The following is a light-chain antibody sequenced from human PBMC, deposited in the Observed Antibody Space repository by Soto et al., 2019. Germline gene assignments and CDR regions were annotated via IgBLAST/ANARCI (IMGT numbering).Light chain of an antibody. Sequence: DIVMTQSPDSLAVSLGERATMSCKSSQSVLSSSNNKNYLAWYQKKPGQPPKLLIYWASTRESGVPDRFSGSGSGTDFTLTISSLQAEDVAVYYCQQYYSSPRTFGQGTRLEIK. CDR3: QQYYSSPRT. CDR2: WAS. J-gene: IGKJ2*01. CDR1: QSVLSSSNNKNY. V-gene: IGKV4-1*01.